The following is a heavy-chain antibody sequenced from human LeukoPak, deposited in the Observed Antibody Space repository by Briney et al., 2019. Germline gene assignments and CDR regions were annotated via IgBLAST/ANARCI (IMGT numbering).Heavy chain of an antibody. CDR2: ISYDGSNK. CDR3: AKDDAWLRFGE. CDR1: GFTFSNYG. D-gene: IGHD3-10*01. V-gene: IGHV3-30*18. J-gene: IGHJ4*02. Sequence: GGSLRLSCAASGFTFSNYGMHWVRQAPGKGLEWVAVISYDGSNKYYADSVKGRFTISRDNSKNTLYLQMNSLRAEDTVVYYCAKDDAWLRFGEWSQGTLVTVSS.